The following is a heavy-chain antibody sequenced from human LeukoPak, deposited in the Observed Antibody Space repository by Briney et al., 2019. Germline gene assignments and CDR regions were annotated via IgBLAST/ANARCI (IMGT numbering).Heavy chain of an antibody. V-gene: IGHV1-8*02. CDR2: VNPNTGDT. J-gene: IGHJ6*03. Sequence: ASVKVSCKASGYTFTSYYMHWVRQATGQGLEWMGWVNPNTGDTGYAQKFQGRVTMTRNTSISTAFMELSSLRSEDTAVYYCARENMYYDILTGYPAMDVWGKGTTVTISS. D-gene: IGHD3-9*01. CDR3: ARENMYYDILTGYPAMDV. CDR1: GYTFTSYY.